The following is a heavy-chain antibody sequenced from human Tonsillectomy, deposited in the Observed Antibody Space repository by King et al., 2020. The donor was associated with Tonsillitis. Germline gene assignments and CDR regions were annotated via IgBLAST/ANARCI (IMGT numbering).Heavy chain of an antibody. J-gene: IGHJ4*02. CDR2: MYYSGTI. CDR1: GGSISSSEHY. CDR3: ARSVSGSFDY. D-gene: IGHD1-26*01. Sequence: QLQESGPGVVKPSETLSLTCTVSGGSISSSEHYWAWIRQPPGKGLEWIGYMYYSGTIFYNPSLKSRITISGGTSENRFSLKLSSVTAADTAVYFCARSVSGSFDYWGQGALVTVSS. V-gene: IGHV4-39*01.